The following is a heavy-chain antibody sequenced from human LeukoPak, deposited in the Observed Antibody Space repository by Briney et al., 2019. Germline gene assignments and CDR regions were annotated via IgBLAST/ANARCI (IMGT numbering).Heavy chain of an antibody. Sequence: SEPLSLTCNVSGDSISNNDFYWGWLPQSPGKGLEGVGSIFHSGGTNDNKFLKSRVTISVDTSKNKFYLRVRSVTAAATALYYCAGRGIVTGYFDFWGRGTLVTVSS. CDR2: IFHSGGT. CDR1: GDSISNNDFY. D-gene: IGHD3-9*01. CDR3: AGRGIVTGYFDF. V-gene: IGHV4-39*01. J-gene: IGHJ4*02.